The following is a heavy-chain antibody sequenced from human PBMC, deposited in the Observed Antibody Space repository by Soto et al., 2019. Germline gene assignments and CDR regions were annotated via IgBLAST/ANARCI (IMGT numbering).Heavy chain of an antibody. J-gene: IGHJ5*02. Sequence: EGQLLQSGGDLVLPGGSLRLSCAGSGLTLRSYAMTWIRQTTEKGLEWVSTISGRSDVPSYADSVNGRFAVSRDNSQNTVYLQMNIRRPDDTATYYCAKGGPFTGGFDPWGQGSLVTVSS. CDR1: GLTLRSYA. CDR3: AKGGPFTGGFDP. D-gene: IGHD3-16*01. V-gene: IGHV3-23*01. CDR2: ISGRSDVP.